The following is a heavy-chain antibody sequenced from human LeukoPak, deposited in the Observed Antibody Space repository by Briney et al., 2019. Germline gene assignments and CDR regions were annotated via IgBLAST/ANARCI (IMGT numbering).Heavy chain of an antibody. V-gene: IGHV3-30*18. Sequence: QPGRSLRLSCAASGFTFSSYGMHWVRQAPGKGLEWVAVISYDGSNKYYADSVKGRFTTSRDNSKNTLYLQMNSLRAEDTAVYYCAKEYLGYCSGGSCYPLDYWGQGTLVTVSS. CDR1: GFTFSSYG. CDR2: ISYDGSNK. D-gene: IGHD2-15*01. CDR3: AKEYLGYCSGGSCYPLDY. J-gene: IGHJ4*02.